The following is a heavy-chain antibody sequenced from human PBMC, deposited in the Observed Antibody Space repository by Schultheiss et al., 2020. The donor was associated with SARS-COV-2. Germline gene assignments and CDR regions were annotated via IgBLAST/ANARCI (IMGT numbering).Heavy chain of an antibody. V-gene: IGHV4-31*03. CDR2: IYYSGST. CDR3: ARGSGYYDYVWGSYRTYYFDY. Sequence: SETLSLTCTVSGGSISSGSYYWGWIRQPPGKGLEWIGYIYYSGSTYYNPSLKSRVTISVDTSKNQFSLKLSSVTAADTAVYYCARGSGYYDYVWGSYRTYYFDYWGQGTLVTVSS. J-gene: IGHJ4*02. D-gene: IGHD3-16*02. CDR1: GGSISSGSYY.